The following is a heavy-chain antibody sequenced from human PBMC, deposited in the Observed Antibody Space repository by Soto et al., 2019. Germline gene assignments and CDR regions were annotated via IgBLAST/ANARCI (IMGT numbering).Heavy chain of an antibody. Sequence: QVQLQESGPGLVKPSETLSLTCTVSGGSVSSGSYYWSWIRQPPGKGLEWIGYIYYSGSTNYNPSLKSRVTISVDTSKNQFSLKLSSVTAADTAVYYCAREEGYSYGYSAWGQGTMVTVSS. V-gene: IGHV4-61*01. CDR1: GGSVSSGSYY. D-gene: IGHD5-18*01. CDR2: IYYSGST. J-gene: IGHJ3*01. CDR3: AREEGYSYGYSA.